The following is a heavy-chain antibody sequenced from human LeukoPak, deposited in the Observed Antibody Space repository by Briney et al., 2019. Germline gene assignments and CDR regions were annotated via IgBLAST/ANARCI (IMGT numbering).Heavy chain of an antibody. Sequence: ASVKDSCKTSGYTFTAYYLHWVRQAPGQGLEWMGIINPSGGSTSYAQKFQGRVTMTRDTSTSTVYMELSSLRSEDTAVYYCARDPRRSIAVAGTGGGNWFDRWGHGTLVTVSS. D-gene: IGHD6-19*01. CDR3: ARDPRRSIAVAGTGGGNWFDR. CDR1: GYTFTAYY. J-gene: IGHJ5*02. CDR2: INPSGGST. V-gene: IGHV1-46*01.